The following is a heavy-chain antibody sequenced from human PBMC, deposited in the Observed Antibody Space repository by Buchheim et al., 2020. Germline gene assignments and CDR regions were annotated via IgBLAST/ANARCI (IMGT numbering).Heavy chain of an antibody. CDR1: GFSFSTYG. V-gene: IGHV3-30*03. J-gene: IGHJ5*02. Sequence: QVQMVESGGGVVQPGRSLRLSCAASGFSFSTYGMHWVRQAPGKGLEWLADISYDGNNNKYADSVKGRFIISRDNSKNTLYLQLNSLRTDDTAVYYCARDRTGTYLRDWVDPWGPGTL. D-gene: IGHD1-26*01. CDR2: ISYDGNNN. CDR3: ARDRTGTYLRDWVDP.